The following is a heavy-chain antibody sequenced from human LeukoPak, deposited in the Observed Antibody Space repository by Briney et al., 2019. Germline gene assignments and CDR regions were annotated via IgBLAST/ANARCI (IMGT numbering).Heavy chain of an antibody. J-gene: IGHJ4*02. D-gene: IGHD3-16*02. Sequence: GGSLRLSCAASGFTFSSYGMYWVRQAPGKGLEWVAVISYDGSNKYYADSVKGRFTISRDNSKNTLYLQMNSLRAEDTAVYYCAKWPNDVIPAFDYWGQGTLVTVSS. CDR2: ISYDGSNK. CDR3: AKWPNDVIPAFDY. V-gene: IGHV3-30*18. CDR1: GFTFSSYG.